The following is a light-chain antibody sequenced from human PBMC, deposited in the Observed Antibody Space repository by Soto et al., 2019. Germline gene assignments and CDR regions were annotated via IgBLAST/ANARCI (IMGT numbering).Light chain of an antibody. CDR1: QSVSSY. V-gene: IGKV3-11*01. J-gene: IGKJ5*01. CDR3: RQRSNWLIT. CDR2: DAS. Sequence: DIVVTQSPATLSLSTGERATLSCRASQSVSSYLAWYQQKPGQAPRLLIYDASNRATGIPARFSGSGSGTDFTLTISSLEPEDFAVYYCRQRSNWLITFGQGTRLEIK.